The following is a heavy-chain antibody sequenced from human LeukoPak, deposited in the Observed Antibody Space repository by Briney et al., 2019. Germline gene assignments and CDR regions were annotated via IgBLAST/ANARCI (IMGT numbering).Heavy chain of an antibody. V-gene: IGHV6-1*01. D-gene: IGHD2-15*01. CDR2: TYHRSKWSN. CDR3: ARGKYSGFDL. CDR1: GDSVSTNSVA. J-gene: IGHJ3*01. Sequence: SQTLSLTCAISGDSVSTNSVAWNWIRQSPSRGLEWLGRTYHRSKWSNDYAVSVKSRITINPDTSKNQFSLQLNSVTPDDTALYYCARGKYSGFDLWGQGTMLTVSS.